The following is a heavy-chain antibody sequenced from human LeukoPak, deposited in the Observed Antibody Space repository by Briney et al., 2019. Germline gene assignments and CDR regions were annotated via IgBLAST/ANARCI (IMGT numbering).Heavy chain of an antibody. D-gene: IGHD3-16*02. J-gene: IGHJ4*02. CDR1: GYTFTGYY. V-gene: IGHV1-2*02. CDR3: ARGGSRLGELSLYFDY. CDR2: INPNSGGT. Sequence: ASVKVSCKASGYTFTGYYMHWVRQAPGQGLEWMGWINPNSGGTNYAQKFQGRVTMTRDTSISTAYMELSRLRSDDTAVYYCARGGSRLGELSLYFDYWGQGTLVTVSS.